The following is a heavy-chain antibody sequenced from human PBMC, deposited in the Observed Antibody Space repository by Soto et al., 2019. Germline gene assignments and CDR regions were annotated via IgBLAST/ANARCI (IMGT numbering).Heavy chain of an antibody. V-gene: IGHV3-9*01. Sequence: SLRLSCAASGFTFDNCGVHWVRQAPGKGLEWVAGISWDSSTIGYADSVKGRFIISRDDAKNSLYLQMDSLRGEDTALYYCVQGRYPTMATPLDHWGQGTQVTVSS. CDR3: VQGRYPTMATPLDH. J-gene: IGHJ4*02. D-gene: IGHD2-15*01. CDR2: ISWDSSTI. CDR1: GFTFDNCG.